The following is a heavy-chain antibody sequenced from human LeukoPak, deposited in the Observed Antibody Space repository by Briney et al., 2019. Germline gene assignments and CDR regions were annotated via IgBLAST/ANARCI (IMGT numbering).Heavy chain of an antibody. CDR1: GYTFTSYG. CDR2: INTYNGNT. CDR3: AREAAVAGTYGMDV. D-gene: IGHD6-19*01. V-gene: IGHV1-18*04. J-gene: IGHJ6*02. Sequence: GASVKVSCKASGYTFTSYGISWVRQAPGQGLEWMGWINTYNGNTNYAQKLQGRVTMTTDTSTSTAYMDLRSLRSDDTAVYYCAREAAVAGTYGMDVWGQGTTVTVSS.